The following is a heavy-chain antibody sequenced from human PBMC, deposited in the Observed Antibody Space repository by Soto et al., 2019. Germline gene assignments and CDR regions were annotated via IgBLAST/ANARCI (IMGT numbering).Heavy chain of an antibody. D-gene: IGHD3-10*01. CDR1: GFSLSDYY. V-gene: IGHV3-11*06. Sequence: GGSLRLSCAASGFSLSDYYMSWIRQAPGKGLEWISYISSSSSYTNYADSVKGRFTISRDNAKNSLYLQMSSLRAEDTAVYYCARDRVPYRGAFDLWGQGTTVTVSS. CDR3: ARDRVPYRGAFDL. J-gene: IGHJ3*01. CDR2: ISSSSSYT.